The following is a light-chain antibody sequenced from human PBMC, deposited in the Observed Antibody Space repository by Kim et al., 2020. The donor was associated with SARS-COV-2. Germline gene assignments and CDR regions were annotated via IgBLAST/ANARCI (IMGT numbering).Light chain of an antibody. CDR1: QSISNNY. Sequence: LSPGERATLSCRASQSISNNYLAWYQQKPGQTPRLLIYGASSRATGIPDRFSGSGSGTDFTLIISRLEPEDFAVYYCQQYGGPARFGGGTKVDIK. V-gene: IGKV3-20*01. CDR3: QQYGGPAR. J-gene: IGKJ4*01. CDR2: GAS.